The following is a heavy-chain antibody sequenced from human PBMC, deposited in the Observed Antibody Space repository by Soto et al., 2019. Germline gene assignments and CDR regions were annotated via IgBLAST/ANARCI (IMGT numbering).Heavy chain of an antibody. V-gene: IGHV4-39*01. J-gene: IGHJ4*02. Sequence: QLQLQESGPGLVKPSETLSLTCTVSGGSISSSSYYWGWIRQPPGKGLEWIGSIYYSGSTYYNPSLESRVTRSVDASKNEFSPKLGSVTGAGTGVDYCARGYGSGWLGVDYWGQGTLVTVSS. D-gene: IGHD6-19*01. CDR2: IYYSGST. CDR1: GGSISSSSYY. CDR3: ARGYGSGWLGVDY.